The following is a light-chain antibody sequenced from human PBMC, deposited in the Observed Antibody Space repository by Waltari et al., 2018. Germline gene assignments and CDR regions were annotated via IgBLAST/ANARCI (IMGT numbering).Light chain of an antibody. V-gene: IGLV2-23*03. J-gene: IGLJ2*01. Sequence: QSALAQPASVSGSPGQSTTIPCTGTSRYVGSYTLVSWYQHHPGKAPKLMIYEGSKRPSGVSNRFSGSKSGNTASLTISGLQAEDEADYYCCSYATSSTFVFGGGTKLTVL. CDR1: SRYVGSYTL. CDR3: CSYATSSTFV. CDR2: EGS.